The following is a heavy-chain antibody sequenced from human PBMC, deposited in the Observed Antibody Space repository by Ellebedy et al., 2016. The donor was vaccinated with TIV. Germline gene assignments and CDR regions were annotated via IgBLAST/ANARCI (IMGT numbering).Heavy chain of an antibody. CDR1: GCTFDNYA. CDR2: ISGSGAAT. J-gene: IGHJ4*02. V-gene: IGHV3-23*01. CDR3: AKDPALVYDTSYYYLDF. D-gene: IGHD3-22*01. Sequence: PGGSLRLSCAAYGCTFDNYAMSWVRQDPGKGLEWVSSISGSGAATYYADSVKGRFAITRDNFKNTLYLQMESLRAEDTAVYYCAKDPALVYDTSYYYLDFWGQGTLVSVSS.